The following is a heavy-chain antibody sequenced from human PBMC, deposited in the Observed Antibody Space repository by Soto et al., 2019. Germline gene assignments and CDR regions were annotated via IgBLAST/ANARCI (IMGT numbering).Heavy chain of an antibody. CDR3: ARDPLWGTAMVLCYFDL. J-gene: IGHJ2*01. CDR2: ISYDGSNK. D-gene: IGHD5-18*01. Sequence: PGGSLRLSCAASGFTFSSYAMHWVRQAPGKGLEWVAVISYDGSNKYYADSVKGRFTISRDNSKNTLYLQMNSLRAEDTAVYYCARDPLWGTAMVLCYFDLWGRGPLVTVSS. V-gene: IGHV3-30-3*01. CDR1: GFTFSSYA.